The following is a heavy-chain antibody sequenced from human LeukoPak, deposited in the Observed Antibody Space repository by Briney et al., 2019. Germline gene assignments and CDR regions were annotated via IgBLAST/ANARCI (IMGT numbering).Heavy chain of an antibody. CDR3: AGGYYYYYMDV. Sequence: PGGSLRLSCAASGFTFDDYAMYWVRQAPGKGLEWVSLISWDGGSTYYADSVKGRFTISRDNSKNSLYLQMNSLRGEDTALYYCAGGYYYYYMDVWGKGTTVTVSS. V-gene: IGHV3-43D*03. D-gene: IGHD3-16*01. CDR2: ISWDGGST. J-gene: IGHJ6*03. CDR1: GFTFDDYA.